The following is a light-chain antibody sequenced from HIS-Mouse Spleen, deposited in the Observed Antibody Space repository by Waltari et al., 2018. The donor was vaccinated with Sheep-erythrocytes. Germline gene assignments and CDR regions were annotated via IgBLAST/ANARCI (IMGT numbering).Light chain of an antibody. CDR1: TTDVGGVNS. Sequence: QSALTQPASVSGSPGQSIPISCSGTTTDVGGVNSVPWYQQHPGQAPKLMIYDVSNRPSGVSNRFSGSKSGNTASLTISGLQAEDEADYYCSSYTSSSTLVFGGGTKLTVL. J-gene: IGLJ2*01. CDR2: DVS. CDR3: SSYTSSSTLV. V-gene: IGLV2-14*03.